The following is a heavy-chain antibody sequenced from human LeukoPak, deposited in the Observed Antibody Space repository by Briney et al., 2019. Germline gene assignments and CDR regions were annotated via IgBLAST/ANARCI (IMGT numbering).Heavy chain of an antibody. V-gene: IGHV4-34*08. CDR3: ALGYNDIWEL. CDR1: GFTFSSYS. J-gene: IGHJ4*02. D-gene: IGHD5-24*01. Sequence: GALILSCAASGFTFSSYSMNWVRQPPGKGLEWIGEINHSGSTHYTPSLKSRVTISVDTSDNKFSLKMISVTAADAAVYYCALGYNDIWELWGRGTLVTVSS. CDR2: INHSGST.